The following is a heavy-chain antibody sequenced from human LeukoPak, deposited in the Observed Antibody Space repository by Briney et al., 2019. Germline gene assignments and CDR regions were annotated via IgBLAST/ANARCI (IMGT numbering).Heavy chain of an antibody. CDR2: INRGGSRT. J-gene: IGHJ4*02. CDR1: GFTFSSYS. V-gene: IGHV3-74*01. Sequence: GGSLRLSCAASGFTFSSYSMNWVRQAPGKGLMWVSRINRGGSRTDYADSVKGRFTISRDDAKNTLYLQPNSLRAEDTAVYFCARGGSDTAMAHDYWGQGTLVTVSS. D-gene: IGHD5-18*01. CDR3: ARGGSDTAMAHDY.